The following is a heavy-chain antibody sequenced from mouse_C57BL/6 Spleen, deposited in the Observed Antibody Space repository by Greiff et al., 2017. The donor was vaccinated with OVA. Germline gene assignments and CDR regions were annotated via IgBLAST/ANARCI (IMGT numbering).Heavy chain of an antibody. CDR2: ISPRDGST. CDR3: AGIYYYGSSYRYFDV. V-gene: IGHV1-85*01. D-gene: IGHD1-1*01. J-gene: IGHJ1*03. CDR1: GYTFTSYD. Sequence: VQLQQSGPELVKPGASVKLSCKASGYTFTSYDINWVKQRPGQGLEWIGWISPRDGSTKYNEKFKGKATLTVDTSSSTAYMEVHSLTSEDSAVYFCAGIYYYGSSYRYFDVWGTGTTVTVSS.